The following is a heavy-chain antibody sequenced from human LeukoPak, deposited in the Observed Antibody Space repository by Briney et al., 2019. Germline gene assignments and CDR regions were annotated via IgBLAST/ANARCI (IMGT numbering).Heavy chain of an antibody. Sequence: GGSLRLSCAASGFTFSSYGMSWVRQAPGKGLEWVAVISYDGSNKYYADSVKGRFTSSRDNSKNTLYLQMNSLRAEDTAVYYCARRRDSGSLQHFDYWGQGTLVTVSS. CDR1: GFTFSSYG. J-gene: IGHJ4*02. D-gene: IGHD1-26*01. V-gene: IGHV3-30*03. CDR2: ISYDGSNK. CDR3: ARRRDSGSLQHFDY.